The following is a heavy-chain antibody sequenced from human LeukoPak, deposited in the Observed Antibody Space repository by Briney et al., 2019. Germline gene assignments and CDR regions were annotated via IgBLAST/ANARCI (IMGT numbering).Heavy chain of an antibody. D-gene: IGHD6-19*01. J-gene: IGHJ3*02. CDR3: ARGPRGSGWAHDAFDI. Sequence: GASVKVSCKTSGYTFSSYDINWVRQASGQGLEWMGWINPNSGNTGYAEKFQGRVTMTRDTSINTAYMDLSSLESDDTAVYYCARGPRGSGWAHDAFDIWGQGTMVTVSS. V-gene: IGHV1-8*01. CDR1: GYTFSSYD. CDR2: INPNSGNT.